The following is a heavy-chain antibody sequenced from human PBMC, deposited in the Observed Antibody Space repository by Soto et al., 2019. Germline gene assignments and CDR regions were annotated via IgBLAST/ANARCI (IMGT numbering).Heavy chain of an antibody. CDR1: GFTFSDYY. V-gene: IGHV3-11*01. Sequence: QVQLVESGGGLVQPGGSLRLSCAASGFTFSDYYMSWIRQAPGKGLEWVSYISSSGNTIYYADSVKGRFTMSRDNAENSLNLQMNTLRAEDTAVYYGATDGKKVDGIRYDYDNFYMDVWGKGTTVTVSS. D-gene: IGHD3-16*01. CDR3: ATDGKKVDGIRYDYDNFYMDV. CDR2: ISSSGNTI. J-gene: IGHJ6*03.